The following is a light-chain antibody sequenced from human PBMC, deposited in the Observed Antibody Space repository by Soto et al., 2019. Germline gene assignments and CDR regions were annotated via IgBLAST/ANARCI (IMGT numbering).Light chain of an antibody. Sequence: QSALTQPASVSGSPGQSITISCTGTSSDVGGYNYVSSYQQHPGKAPKLMIYDVSNRPSGVSNRFSGSKSGNTASLTISGLQAEDEADYYCSSYTSSSTVFGGGTKLTVL. V-gene: IGLV2-14*01. J-gene: IGLJ2*01. CDR1: SSDVGGYNY. CDR2: DVS. CDR3: SSYTSSSTV.